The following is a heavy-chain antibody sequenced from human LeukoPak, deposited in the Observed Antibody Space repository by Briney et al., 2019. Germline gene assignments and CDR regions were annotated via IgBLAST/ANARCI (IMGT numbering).Heavy chain of an antibody. CDR3: ATGTHYDLLPF. J-gene: IGHJ4*02. CDR2: FDPGSGEI. D-gene: IGHD3-9*01. V-gene: IGHV1-24*01. Sequence: MGGFDPGSGEIIYEQKFQDRVTMTEDTSTDTAYMELSSLRSEDTALYYCATGTHYDLLPFWGQGTLVTVSS.